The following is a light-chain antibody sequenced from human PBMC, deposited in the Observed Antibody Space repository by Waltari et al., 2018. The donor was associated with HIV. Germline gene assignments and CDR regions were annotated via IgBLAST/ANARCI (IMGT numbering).Light chain of an antibody. CDR1: FLPKKY. CDR2: KDI. CDR3: QSTDHDGTWV. J-gene: IGLJ3*02. Sequence: SYELTQTPSVSVSPGQQARTSCSLGFLPKKYSYWYGQKPGQAPVLIIYKDIERPSGIPERISGSRSGTGVTLTISDVQAEDEGDYYCQSTDHDGTWVFGGGTKLTVL. V-gene: IGLV3-25*03.